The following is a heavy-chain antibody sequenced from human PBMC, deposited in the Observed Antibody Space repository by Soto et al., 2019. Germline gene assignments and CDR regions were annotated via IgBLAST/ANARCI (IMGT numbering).Heavy chain of an antibody. V-gene: IGHV1-3*01. D-gene: IGHD3-22*01. J-gene: IGHJ4*02. CDR3: ARDRGYYDSSGPFDY. CDR1: GYTFTSYA. Sequence: ASVKVSCKASGYTFTSYAMHWVRQAPGQGLEWMGWINAGNGNTKFSQKFQGRVTITRDTSASTAYMELSSLRSEDTAVYYCARDRGYYDSSGPFDYWGQGTLVTVSS. CDR2: INAGNGNT.